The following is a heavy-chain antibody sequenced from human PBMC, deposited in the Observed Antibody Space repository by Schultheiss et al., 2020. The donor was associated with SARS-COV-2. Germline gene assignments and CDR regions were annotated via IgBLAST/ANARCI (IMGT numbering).Heavy chain of an antibody. CDR2: ISGSGGST. Sequence: GESLKISCSASGFTFSIYAMHWVRQAPGKGLEWVSSISGSGGSTYYADSVKGRFTISRDNAKNTLYLQMNSLRAEDTAVYYCARVSGWEFDYWGQGTLVTVSS. CDR3: ARVSGWEFDY. V-gene: IGHV3-23*01. J-gene: IGHJ4*02. D-gene: IGHD6-19*01. CDR1: GFTFSIYA.